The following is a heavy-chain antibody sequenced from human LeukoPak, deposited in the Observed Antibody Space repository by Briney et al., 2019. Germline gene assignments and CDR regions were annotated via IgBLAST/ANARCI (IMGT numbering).Heavy chain of an antibody. CDR2: INPKNGGT. J-gene: IGHJ5*02. D-gene: IGHD3-16*02. Sequence: ASVKVSCKASGYTFTGNYIHWVRQAPGQGLEWMGWINPKNGGTIYAPKFQGRVTMTRDTSISTAYMEVSRLRSEDTAVYYCARVVGVWGSYLRTWGQGTLVTVSS. CDR3: ARVVGVWGSYLRT. CDR1: GYTFTGNY. V-gene: IGHV1-2*02.